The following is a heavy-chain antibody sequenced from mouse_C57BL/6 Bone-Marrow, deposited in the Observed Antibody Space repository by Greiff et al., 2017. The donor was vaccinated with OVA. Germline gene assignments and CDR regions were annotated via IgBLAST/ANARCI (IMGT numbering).Heavy chain of an antibody. V-gene: IGHV1-81*01. Sequence: VKLVESGAELARPGASVKLSCKASGYTFTSYGISWVKQRTGQGLEWIGEIYPRSGNTYYNEKFKGKATLTADKSYSTAYMELRSLTTEDSAVHFGSRWDGYCIAYWGQGTTLTVSS. CDR3: SRWDGYCIAY. J-gene: IGHJ2*01. CDR1: GYTFTSYG. D-gene: IGHD4-1*01. CDR2: IYPRSGNT.